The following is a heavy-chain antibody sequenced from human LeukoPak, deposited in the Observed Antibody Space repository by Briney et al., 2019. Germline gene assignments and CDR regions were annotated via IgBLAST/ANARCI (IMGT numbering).Heavy chain of an antibody. CDR2: IYTSGNT. Sequence: PSETLSLTCTVFGGSISSYYWGWIRQPAGKGLEWIGRIYTSGNTKYNPSLKSRVTMSVDTSKNQFSLKLSSVTAADTAVYYCASRRSIAFDIWGQGTMVTVSS. D-gene: IGHD5-24*01. V-gene: IGHV4-4*07. CDR3: ASRRSIAFDI. CDR1: GGSISSYY. J-gene: IGHJ3*02.